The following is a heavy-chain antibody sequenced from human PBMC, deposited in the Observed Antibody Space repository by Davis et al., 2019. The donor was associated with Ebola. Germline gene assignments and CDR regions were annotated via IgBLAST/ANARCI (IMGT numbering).Heavy chain of an antibody. J-gene: IGHJ6*02. Sequence: MPSETLSLTCAVSGGSISSSNWWSWVRQPPGKGLEWIGEIYHSESTNYNPSLKSRVTISVDKSKNQFSLKLSSVTAADTAVYYCARASSYDFWSGYYMVYYYGMDVWGQGTTVTVSS. CDR1: GGSISSSNW. CDR2: IYHSEST. V-gene: IGHV4-4*02. CDR3: ARASSYDFWSGYYMVYYYGMDV. D-gene: IGHD3-3*01.